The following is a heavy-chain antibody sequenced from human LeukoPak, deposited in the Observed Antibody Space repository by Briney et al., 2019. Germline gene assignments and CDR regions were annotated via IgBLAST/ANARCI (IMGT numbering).Heavy chain of an antibody. CDR3: ASDGAYQPPRY. CDR1: GYVFTSYY. J-gene: IGHJ4*02. V-gene: IGHV1-46*01. D-gene: IGHD2-2*01. Sequence: GASVKVSCKASGYVFTSYYIHWMRQAPGQGLEWMGKINPSGGRTNYAQKFQDRVTLTSDTSTSTAYMDLSSLRFEDTAVYYCASDGAYQPPRYWGQGILVTVSS. CDR2: INPSGGRT.